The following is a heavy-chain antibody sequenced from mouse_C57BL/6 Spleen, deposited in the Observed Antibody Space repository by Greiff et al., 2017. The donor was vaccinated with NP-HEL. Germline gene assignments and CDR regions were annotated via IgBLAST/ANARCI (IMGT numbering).Heavy chain of an antibody. V-gene: IGHV1-26*01. CDR2: INPNNGGT. CDR1: GYTFTDYY. CDR3: ARKADYGKGGYFDV. J-gene: IGHJ1*03. D-gene: IGHD2-1*01. Sequence: EVQLQQSGPELVKPGASVKISCKASGYTFTDYYMNWVKQSPGKSLEWIGDINPNNGGTSYNQKFKGKATLTVDKSSSTAYMELRSLTSEDSAVDYCARKADYGKGGYFDVWGTGTTVTVSS.